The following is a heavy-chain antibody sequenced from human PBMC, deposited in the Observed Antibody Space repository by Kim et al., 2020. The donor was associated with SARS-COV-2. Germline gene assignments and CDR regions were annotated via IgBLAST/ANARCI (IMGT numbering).Heavy chain of an antibody. J-gene: IGHJ4*02. V-gene: IGHV3-33*03. CDR3: AKDSDILTGYYIGIDY. Sequence: GGSLRLSCAASGFTFTTYGMHWVRQAPGKGLEWVAVIWYDGSNKYYADSVKGRFTISSDKSKSTLYLQMNSLRAEDTAVYYCAKDSDILTGYYIGIDYWGQGTLVTVSS. D-gene: IGHD3-9*01. CDR2: IWYDGSNK. CDR1: GFTFTTYG.